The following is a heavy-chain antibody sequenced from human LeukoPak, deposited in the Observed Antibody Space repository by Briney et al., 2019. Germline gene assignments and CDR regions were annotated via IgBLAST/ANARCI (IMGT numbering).Heavy chain of an antibody. D-gene: IGHD3-16*01. CDR3: ARHGANWFDP. Sequence: SETLSLTCTVSGGSISSYYWSWIRQPPGKGLEWIGYIYYSGSTNYNPSLKSRVTISVDTSKNQFSLKLSSVTAADTAVYYCARHGANWFDPWGQGTLVTVSS. CDR1: GGSISSYY. V-gene: IGHV4-59*08. J-gene: IGHJ5*02. CDR2: IYYSGST.